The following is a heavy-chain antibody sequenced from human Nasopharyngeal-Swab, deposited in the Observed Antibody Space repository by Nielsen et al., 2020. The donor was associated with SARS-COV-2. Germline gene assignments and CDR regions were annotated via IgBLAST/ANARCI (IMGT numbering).Heavy chain of an antibody. Sequence: GESLKISCAASGFTFRSYMSWVRQAPGKGLEWVSLISTGGTTSYADSVKGRFTISRDISKNTLYLQMNSLRAEDTAVYYCARDRGFDGYYYMDVWGKGTTVTVSS. V-gene: IGHV3-53*01. J-gene: IGHJ6*03. D-gene: IGHD3-10*01. CDR1: GFTFRSY. CDR3: ARDRGFDGYYYMDV. CDR2: ISTGGTT.